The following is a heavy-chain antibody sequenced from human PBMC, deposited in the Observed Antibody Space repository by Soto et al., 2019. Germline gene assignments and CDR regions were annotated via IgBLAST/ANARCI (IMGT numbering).Heavy chain of an antibody. CDR1: GYTFTSYG. Sequence: ASVKASCKASGYTFTSYGISWVRQAPGQGLEWMGWISAYNGNTNYAQKLQGRVTMTTDTSTSTAYMELRSLRSDDTAVYYCARDDIVVVPASQNLDYWGQGTLVTVSS. J-gene: IGHJ4*02. CDR3: ARDDIVVVPASQNLDY. V-gene: IGHV1-18*01. D-gene: IGHD2-2*01. CDR2: ISAYNGNT.